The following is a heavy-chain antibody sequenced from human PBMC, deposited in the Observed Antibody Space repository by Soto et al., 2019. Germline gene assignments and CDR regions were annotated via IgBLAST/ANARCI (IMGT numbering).Heavy chain of an antibody. Sequence: PGGSLRLSCAASGFTFSSYAMSWVRQAPGKGLEWVSAISGSGGSTYYADSVKGRFTISRDNSKNTLYLQMNSLRAEDTAVYYCLKAGALAILSCGEAACDIWGQGKMVAVSS. V-gene: IGHV3-23*01. CDR3: LKAGALAILSCGEAACDI. CDR2: ISGSGGST. D-gene: IGHD3-10*01. J-gene: IGHJ3*02. CDR1: GFTFSSYA.